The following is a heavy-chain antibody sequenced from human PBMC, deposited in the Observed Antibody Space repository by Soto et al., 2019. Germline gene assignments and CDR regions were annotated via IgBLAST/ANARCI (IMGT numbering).Heavy chain of an antibody. J-gene: IGHJ6*02. V-gene: IGHV3-30-3*01. CDR1: GLTFSSYA. Sequence: GGSLRLSCAASGLTFSSYAMHWVRQAPGKGLEWVAVISYDGSNKYYADSVKGRFTISRDNSKNTLYLQMNSLRAEDTAVYYCAREEQLWYSVYYYYGMDVWGQGTTVTVSS. D-gene: IGHD5-18*01. CDR2: ISYDGSNK. CDR3: AREEQLWYSVYYYYGMDV.